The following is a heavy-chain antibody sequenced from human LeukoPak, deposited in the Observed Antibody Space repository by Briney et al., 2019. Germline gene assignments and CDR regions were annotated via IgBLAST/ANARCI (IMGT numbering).Heavy chain of an antibody. Sequence: GGSLRLSCAASGFTFDDYGMSWVRQAPGKGLEWVSGINWNGSSTGYADSVKGRFTISRDNSKNTLYLQMNSLRAEDTAVYYCAKDPRRYSRTGGYFDYWGQGTLVTVSS. CDR2: INWNGSST. V-gene: IGHV3-20*04. CDR1: GFTFDDYG. D-gene: IGHD6-13*01. J-gene: IGHJ4*02. CDR3: AKDPRRYSRTGGYFDY.